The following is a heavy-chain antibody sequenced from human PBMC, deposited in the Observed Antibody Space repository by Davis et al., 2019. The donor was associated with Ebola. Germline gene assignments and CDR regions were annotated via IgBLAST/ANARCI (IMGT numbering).Heavy chain of an antibody. Sequence: GESLKISCAASGFSFSNYAMSWVRQAPGKGLEWVSVISGSGGSTYYADSVKGRFTISRDNSRNTLYLQMNSLRAEDTAVYYCAKGAPKRLWFFDLWGRGTLVTVSS. CDR2: ISGSGGST. CDR1: GFSFSNYA. J-gene: IGHJ2*01. CDR3: AKGAPKRLWFFDL. V-gene: IGHV3-23*01.